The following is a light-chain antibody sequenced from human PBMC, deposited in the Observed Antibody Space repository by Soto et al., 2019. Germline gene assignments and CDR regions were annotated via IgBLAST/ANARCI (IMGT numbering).Light chain of an antibody. CDR2: EVT. J-gene: IGLJ1*01. CDR1: SSDIGSHDY. V-gene: IGLV2-14*01. CDR3: TSYTSNTALV. Sequence: QSALTQPASVSGSPGQSITISCTGTSSDIGSHDYVSWYQHHPGKAPKLIIYEVTNRPSGVSDRFSDSKSGSTASLTISGLQAEDEADYHCTSYTSNTALVFGTGTKVTVL.